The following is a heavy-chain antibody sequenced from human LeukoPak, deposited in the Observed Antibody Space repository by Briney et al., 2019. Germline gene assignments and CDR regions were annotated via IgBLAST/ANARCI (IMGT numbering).Heavy chain of an antibody. J-gene: IGHJ6*03. D-gene: IGHD6-13*01. CDR3: AREASKQLGYYYYYYMDV. CDR1: GGSISSGSYY. CDR2: IYRSGST. Sequence: PSETLSLTCTVSGGSISSGSYYWNWIRQPAGKGLEWIGRIYRSGSTNYNPSLKSRVTISVDTSKNQFSLKLSSVTAAGTAVYYCAREASKQLGYYYYYYMDVWGKGTTVTISS. V-gene: IGHV4-61*02.